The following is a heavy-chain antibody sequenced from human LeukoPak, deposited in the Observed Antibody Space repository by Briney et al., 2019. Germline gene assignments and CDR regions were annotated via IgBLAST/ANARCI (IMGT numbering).Heavy chain of an antibody. Sequence: GASVKVSCKASVYTFTSYYMHWVRQAPGQGLDWMGIINPSGGSTSYAQKFQGRVTMTRDTSTSTVYMELSSLRSEDTAVYYCARDRTPYYDFWSGYYFRPDAFDIWGQGTMVTVSS. D-gene: IGHD3-3*01. V-gene: IGHV1-46*01. J-gene: IGHJ3*02. CDR2: INPSGGST. CDR3: ARDRTPYYDFWSGYYFRPDAFDI. CDR1: VYTFTSYY.